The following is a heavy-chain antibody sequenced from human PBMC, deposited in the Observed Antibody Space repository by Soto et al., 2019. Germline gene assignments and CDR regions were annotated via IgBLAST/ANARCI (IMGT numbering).Heavy chain of an antibody. Sequence: QVHLVQSGAEVKKPGSSVKVSCKVSGATFSTYSISWVRQAPGQGLDWMGRIVPILGVTKYAQRFQGRVSITADKSTSTVYMALTSLRSDDTAVYYCARGKLLSGAGNYRTWWLDPWGQGTLVTVSS. CDR3: ARGKLLSGAGNYRTWWLDP. J-gene: IGHJ5*02. CDR1: GATFSTYS. V-gene: IGHV1-69*02. D-gene: IGHD2-15*01. CDR2: IVPILGVT.